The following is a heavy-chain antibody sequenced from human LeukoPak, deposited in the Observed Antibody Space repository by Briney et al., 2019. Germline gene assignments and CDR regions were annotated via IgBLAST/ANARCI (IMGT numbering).Heavy chain of an antibody. Sequence: SETLSLTCTVSGGSISSNIYYWGWIRQPPGKGLEWIGSNSGNTYYNPSLKSRVTISVDTSKNQFSLKLSSVTAADTAVYYCARSQWLEPYFDYWGQGTLVTVSS. D-gene: IGHD6-19*01. CDR2: NSGNT. CDR3: ARSQWLEPYFDY. V-gene: IGHV4-39*07. CDR1: GGSISSNIYY. J-gene: IGHJ4*02.